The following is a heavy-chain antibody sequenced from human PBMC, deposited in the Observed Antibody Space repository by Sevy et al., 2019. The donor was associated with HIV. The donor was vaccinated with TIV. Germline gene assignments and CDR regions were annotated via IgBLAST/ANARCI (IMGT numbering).Heavy chain of an antibody. Sequence: SESLSLTCTVSGGPISNPDYNWSWIRQSPGKGLEWLGYINYSGKTYYSPSLRSPISISIDTSKNQFSLTLMSVTAAETAVYFCARVTAPFGWLDPWGQGALVTVSS. V-gene: IGHV4-30-4*01. D-gene: IGHD2-21*02. J-gene: IGHJ5*02. CDR1: GGPISNPDYN. CDR2: INYSGKT. CDR3: ARVTAPFGWLDP.